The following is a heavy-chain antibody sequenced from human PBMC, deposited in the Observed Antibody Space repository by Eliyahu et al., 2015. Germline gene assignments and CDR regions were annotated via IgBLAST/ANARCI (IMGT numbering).Heavy chain of an antibody. D-gene: IGHD5-12*01. CDR3: ARGNSGYGRFDY. CDR1: GFTLSSYW. V-gene: IGHV3-74*01. J-gene: IGHJ4*02. Sequence: EVPLVESGGGLVQPGGSLRLSCAASGFTLSSYWMHWVRQAPGKGLVWVSRIYNDANSATYADSVKGRFTISRDNAKNTLYLQMNSLRAEDTAVYYCARGNSGYGRFDYWGQGTLVTVSS. CDR2: IYNDANSA.